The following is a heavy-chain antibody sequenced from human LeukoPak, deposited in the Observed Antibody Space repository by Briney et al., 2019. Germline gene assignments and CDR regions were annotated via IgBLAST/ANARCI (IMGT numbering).Heavy chain of an antibody. CDR3: ATGTGHYYYYYYRDV. J-gene: IGHJ6*03. Sequence: SETLSLTCTVSGGSINHYYWSWIRQPPGKGLEWIGYSYYIESTNYNPSLKSRVTISVDTSRNRFSLKLSSVTAADTAIYYCATGTGHYYYYYYRDVWGKGTTVTVSS. V-gene: IGHV4-59*08. D-gene: IGHD1-1*01. CDR1: GGSINHYY. CDR2: SYYIEST.